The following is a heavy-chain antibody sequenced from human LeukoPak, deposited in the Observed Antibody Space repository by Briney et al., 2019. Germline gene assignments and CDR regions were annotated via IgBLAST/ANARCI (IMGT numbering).Heavy chain of an antibody. D-gene: IGHD2-15*01. CDR3: ARDVGYCSGGSCYSSDP. V-gene: IGHV4-4*02. J-gene: IGHJ5*02. CDR2: IYHSGST. Sequence: PSETLSLTCAVSGGSISSSNWWSWVRQPPGKGLEWIGEIYHSGSTNYNPSLKSRVTISVDKSKNQFSLRLSSVTAADTAVYYCARDVGYCSGGSCYSSDPWGQEPWSPSPQ. CDR1: GGSISSSNW.